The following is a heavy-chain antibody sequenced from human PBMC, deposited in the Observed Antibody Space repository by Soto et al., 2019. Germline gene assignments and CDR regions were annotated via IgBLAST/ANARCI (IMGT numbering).Heavy chain of an antibody. V-gene: IGHV4-4*02. CDR3: AREDYSNFDY. CDR2: IYPSGIT. CDR1: GGSISSSNW. D-gene: IGHD4-4*01. J-gene: IGHJ4*02. Sequence: SETLSLTCAVSGGSISSSNWWTWVRLPPGKGLEWIGEIYPSGITNYSPSLKSRVTMSVDKSKNQFSLKLNSLRAEDTAVYYCAREDYSNFDYWGQGTLVTVSS.